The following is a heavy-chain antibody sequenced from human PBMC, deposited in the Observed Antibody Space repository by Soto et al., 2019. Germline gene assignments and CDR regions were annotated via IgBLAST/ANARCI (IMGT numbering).Heavy chain of an antibody. Sequence: GGSLRLSCAASGFTFSSYSMNWVRQAPGKGLEWVSYISSSSSTIYYADSVKGRFTISRDNAKNSLYLQMNSLRDEDTAVYYCARDVALRYFDWSLFDYWGQGTLVTVSS. J-gene: IGHJ4*02. CDR3: ARDVALRYFDWSLFDY. V-gene: IGHV3-48*02. D-gene: IGHD3-9*01. CDR2: ISSSSSTI. CDR1: GFTFSSYS.